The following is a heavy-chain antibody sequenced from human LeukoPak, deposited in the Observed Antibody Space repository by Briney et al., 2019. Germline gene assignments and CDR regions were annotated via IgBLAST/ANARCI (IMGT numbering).Heavy chain of an antibody. D-gene: IGHD2-2*01. V-gene: IGHV4-38-2*02. CDR3: ARDQIVVVPDVPRYMDV. CDR2: IYHSVKT. Sequence: PSEILSLTCTVSGYSITSGYYWGWIRQPPGKGLEWIGSIYHSVKTYYNSSLESRVTISVDTSKNQFSLRLSSVTAADTAVYYCARDQIVVVPDVPRYMDVWGKGTTVTVSS. J-gene: IGHJ6*03. CDR1: GYSITSGYY.